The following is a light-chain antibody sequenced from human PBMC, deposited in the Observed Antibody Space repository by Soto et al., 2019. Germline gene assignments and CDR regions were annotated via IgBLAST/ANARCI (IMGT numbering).Light chain of an antibody. CDR2: GAS. CDR3: QHYNSYPIT. J-gene: IGKJ5*01. Sequence: EIVMTQSPATLSVSPGERATLSCRASQSVSSKLAWYLQKPGQAPRLLIYGASTRATGIPARFSGSGSGTEFTLTISSLQSEDFATYYCQHYNSYPITFGQGTRLEIK. CDR1: QSVSSK. V-gene: IGKV3-15*01.